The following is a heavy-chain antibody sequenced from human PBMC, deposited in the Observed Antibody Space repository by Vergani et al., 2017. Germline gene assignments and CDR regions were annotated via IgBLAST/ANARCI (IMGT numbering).Heavy chain of an antibody. Sequence: QVQLVQSGAEVKKPGASVKVSCKASGYTFTGYYIHWVRQAPGQGLEWMGWINPNSGGTNYAQKFQGRVTMTRDTSISTAYMELSRLRSDDTAVYYCARGYCSSTSCYMTGDYWGQGTLVTVSS. CDR2: INPNSGGT. J-gene: IGHJ4*02. CDR3: ARGYCSSTSCYMTGDY. V-gene: IGHV1-2*02. D-gene: IGHD2-2*02. CDR1: GYTFTGYY.